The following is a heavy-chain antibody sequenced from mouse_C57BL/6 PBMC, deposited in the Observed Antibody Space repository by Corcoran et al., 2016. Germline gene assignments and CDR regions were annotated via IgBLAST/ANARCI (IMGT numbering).Heavy chain of an antibody. CDR2: IYPGDSKT. J-gene: IGHJ3*01. V-gene: IGHV1-63*01. Sequence: VQLVQSGAEVKKPGESLKISCKASGYSFTDYWIGWVRQMPGKGLEWMGIIYPGDSKTSNSPSFPGQVTMSAYKSITTTYLSWSSLRASDTAMSYCARQGADPWGQGTLVTVS. CDR1: GYSFTDYW. CDR3: ARQGADP.